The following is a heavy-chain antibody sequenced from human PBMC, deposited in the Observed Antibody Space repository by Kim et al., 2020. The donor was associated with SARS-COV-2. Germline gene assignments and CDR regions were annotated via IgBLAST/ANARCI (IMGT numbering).Heavy chain of an antibody. Sequence: SETLSLTCAVYGGSFSGYYWSWIRQPPGKGLEWIGEINHSGSTNYNPSLKSRVTISVDTYKNQFPLKLSSVTAADTAAYYCARASVVVRCGFDTCGQET. D-gene: IGHD2-2*01. CDR2: INHSGST. J-gene: IGHJ5*02. V-gene: IGHV4-34*01. CDR3: ARASVVVRCGFDT. CDR1: GGSFSGYY.